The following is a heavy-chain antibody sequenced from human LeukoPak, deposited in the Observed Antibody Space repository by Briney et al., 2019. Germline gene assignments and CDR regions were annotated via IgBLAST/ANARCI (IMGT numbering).Heavy chain of an antibody. CDR2: ISHSGST. J-gene: IGHJ4*02. D-gene: IGHD6-13*01. Sequence: SGTLSLTCAVSGGSISGNNWWSWVRQPPGKGLEWIGEISHSGSTGYNSSLKSRVTISVDTSKNQFSLKLSSVTAADTAVYYCARSYSSSWYFWGQGTLVTVSS. CDR3: ARSYSSSWYF. V-gene: IGHV4-4*02. CDR1: GGSISGNNW.